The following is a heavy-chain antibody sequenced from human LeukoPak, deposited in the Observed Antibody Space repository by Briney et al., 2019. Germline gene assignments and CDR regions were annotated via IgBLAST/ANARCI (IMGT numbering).Heavy chain of an antibody. D-gene: IGHD5-18*01. CDR2: IYSDGST. CDR3: ARAGWIQLWSYFDY. Sequence: PGGSLRLSCAASGFTVSSNYMSWVRQAPGKGLEWVSVIYSDGSTYYADSVKGRFTISRDNSKNTLYLQMNSLRAEDTAAYYCARAGWIQLWSYFDYWGQGTLVTVPS. CDR1: GFTVSSNY. J-gene: IGHJ4*02. V-gene: IGHV3-53*01.